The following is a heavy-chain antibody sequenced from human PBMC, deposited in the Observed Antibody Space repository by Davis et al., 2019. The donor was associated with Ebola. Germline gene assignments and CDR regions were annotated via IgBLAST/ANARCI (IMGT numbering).Heavy chain of an antibody. V-gene: IGHV3-30-3*01. Sequence: GGSLRLSCAASGFTFSIYAMHWVRQAPGKGLEWVAVISYDGINQYYADSVKGRFTISRDNSKNTLYLQMNSLRADDTAVYYCARDPSGLVVGPFDYWGQGTLVTVSS. CDR2: ISYDGINQ. CDR3: ARDPSGLVVGPFDY. D-gene: IGHD3-22*01. J-gene: IGHJ4*02. CDR1: GFTFSIYA.